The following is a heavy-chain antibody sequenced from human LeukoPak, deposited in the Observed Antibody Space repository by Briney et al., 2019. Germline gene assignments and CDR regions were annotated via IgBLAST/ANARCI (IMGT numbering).Heavy chain of an antibody. CDR3: ASVYLYGMDV. Sequence: GASVKVSCTASGYSLTTYYMHWVRQAPGQGLERMAIINPSGGGTKYAQKFQGRVTMTRDTPTNTVYMELSSLRTEDTAVYYCASVYLYGMDVWGQGTTVTVSS. D-gene: IGHD2-8*01. CDR2: INPSGGGT. V-gene: IGHV1-46*01. J-gene: IGHJ6*02. CDR1: GYSLTTYY.